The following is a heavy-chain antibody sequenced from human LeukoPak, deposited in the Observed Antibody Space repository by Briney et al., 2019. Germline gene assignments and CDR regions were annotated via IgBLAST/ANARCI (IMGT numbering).Heavy chain of an antibody. J-gene: IGHJ3*01. CDR2: ISDSGGST. D-gene: IGHD3-16*01. V-gene: IGHV3-23*01. CDR1: GFSFSSYA. Sequence: PGGSLRLSCAASGFSFSSYAMSWVRQAAGKGLEWVSGISDSGGSTYYAGSVKGRFTISRHNSKQQLFLQVDSLRVEDTAVYYCAKGKINHDGAFDAGGQGTRVTVSS. CDR3: AKGKINHDGAFDA.